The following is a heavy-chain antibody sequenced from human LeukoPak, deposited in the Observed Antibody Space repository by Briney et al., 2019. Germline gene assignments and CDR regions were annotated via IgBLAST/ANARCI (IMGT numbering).Heavy chain of an antibody. Sequence: GASVKVSCKASGYTFTGYYMHWVRQAPGQGLEWVGRINPNSGGTNYAQKFQGMVTKTRYTSISTAYKELCRLRSDDTAVCYCARESPGDYYDSSGFDYWGQGTLVTVSS. D-gene: IGHD3-22*01. J-gene: IGHJ4*02. CDR3: ARESPGDYYDSSGFDY. CDR2: INPNSGGT. V-gene: IGHV1-2*06. CDR1: GYTFTGYY.